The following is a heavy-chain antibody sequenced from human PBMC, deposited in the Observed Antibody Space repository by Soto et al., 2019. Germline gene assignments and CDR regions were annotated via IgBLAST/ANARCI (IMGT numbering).Heavy chain of an antibody. CDR1: GYTFTSYG. CDR3: ARESLGIAAALDAFDI. Sequence: GASVKVSCKASGYTFTSYGISWVRQAPGQGLELIGWISAYNGNTNYAQKLQGRVTMTTDTSTSTAYMELRSLGSDDTAVYYCARESLGIAAALDAFDIWGQGTMVTVSS. CDR2: ISAYNGNT. J-gene: IGHJ3*02. V-gene: IGHV1-18*01. D-gene: IGHD6-13*01.